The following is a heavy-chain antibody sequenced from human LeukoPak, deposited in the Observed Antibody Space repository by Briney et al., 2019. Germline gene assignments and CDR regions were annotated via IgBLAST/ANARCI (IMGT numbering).Heavy chain of an antibody. V-gene: IGHV3-7*01. CDR1: GFTFSSYW. D-gene: IGHD6-13*01. CDR2: IKQDGSEK. J-gene: IGHJ4*02. CDR3: ARDEGIAAAGTPFDY. Sequence: PGGSLRLSCAASGFTFSSYWMSWVRQAPGKGLEWVANIKQDGSEKYYVDSVKGRFTISRDNAKNSLYLQMNNLRAEDTAVYYCARDEGIAAAGTPFDYWGQGALVTVSS.